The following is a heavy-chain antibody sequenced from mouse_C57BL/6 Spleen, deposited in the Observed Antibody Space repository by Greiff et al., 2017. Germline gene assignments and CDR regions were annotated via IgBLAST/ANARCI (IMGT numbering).Heavy chain of an antibody. Sequence: EVQLQESGGGLVQPKGSLKLSCAASGFSFNTYAMNWVRQAPGKGLEWVARIRSKSNNYATYYADSVKDRFTISRDDSESMLYLQMNNLKTEDTAMYYCVRGGYYDYGRPFAYWGQGTLVTVSA. CDR1: GFSFNTYA. D-gene: IGHD2-4*01. CDR2: IRSKSNNYAT. V-gene: IGHV10-1*01. J-gene: IGHJ3*01. CDR3: VRGGYYDYGRPFAY.